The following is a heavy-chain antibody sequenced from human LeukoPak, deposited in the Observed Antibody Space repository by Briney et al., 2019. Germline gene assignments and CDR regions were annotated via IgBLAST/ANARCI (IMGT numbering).Heavy chain of an antibody. CDR3: ARDPTIFGVVGP. D-gene: IGHD3-3*01. J-gene: IGHJ5*02. V-gene: IGHV1-2*02. Sequence: GASVKVSCKASGYTFTGYYMHWVRQAPGQGLEWMGWINPNSGGTNYAQKFQGRVTMIRDTSISTAYMELSRLRSDNTAVYYCARDPTIFGVVGPWGQGTLVTVSS. CDR2: INPNSGGT. CDR1: GYTFTGYY.